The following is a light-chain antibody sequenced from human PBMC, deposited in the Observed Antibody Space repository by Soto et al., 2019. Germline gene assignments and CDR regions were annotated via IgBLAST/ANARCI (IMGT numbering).Light chain of an antibody. Sequence: QSVLKQPPSVSGAPGHRVTISCAGSSSNIGANYAVHWYQQLPGTAPKLLIYDYNKRPSGVPDRFPGSKSGTSASLAISGLRSEDEADYYCAAWDDSLSGHYVFGTGTKV. V-gene: IGLV1-40*01. CDR1: SSNIGANYA. CDR3: AAWDDSLSGHYV. CDR2: DYN. J-gene: IGLJ1*01.